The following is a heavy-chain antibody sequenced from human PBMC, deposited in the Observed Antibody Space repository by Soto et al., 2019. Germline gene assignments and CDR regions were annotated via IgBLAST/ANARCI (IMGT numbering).Heavy chain of an antibody. J-gene: IGHJ3*02. Sequence: SETLSLTCAVSGDSISSNNWWSCVRQPPGKGLEWIGEIYHSGSTNYNPSLKSRVTILVDKSKNQFSLKLNSVTAADTAVYYCARAGDFPLTGAFDIWGQGTTVTVSS. CDR3: ARAGDFPLTGAFDI. CDR1: GDSISSNNW. V-gene: IGHV4-4*02. CDR2: IYHSGST. D-gene: IGHD4-17*01.